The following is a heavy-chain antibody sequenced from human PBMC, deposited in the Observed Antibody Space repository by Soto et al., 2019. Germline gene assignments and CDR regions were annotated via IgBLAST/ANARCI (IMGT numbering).Heavy chain of an antibody. J-gene: IGHJ5*02. V-gene: IGHV5-51*01. D-gene: IGHD2-15*01. Sequence: MTGKGLEWMGIIYPGDSDTRYSPSFQGQVTISADKSISTAYLQWSSLKASDTAMYYCARRIVPADGGIRDTVPVSGFLLNRSTDP. CDR3: ARRIVPADGGIRDTVPVSGFLLNRSTDP. CDR2: IYPGDSDT.